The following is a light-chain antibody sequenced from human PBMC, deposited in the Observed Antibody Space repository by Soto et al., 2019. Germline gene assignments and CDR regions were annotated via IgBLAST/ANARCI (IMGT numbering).Light chain of an antibody. CDR1: SSDVGGYNY. J-gene: IGLJ1*01. Sequence: QSALTQPRSVSGSPGQSVTISCTGTSSDVGGYNYVSWYQQHPGKAPKLMIYDVSKRPSGVPDRFSGSKSGNTASLTISGLQAEDEADYYSCSYAGSDTPYVFGTGTKVTVL. V-gene: IGLV2-11*01. CDR3: CSYAGSDTPYV. CDR2: DVS.